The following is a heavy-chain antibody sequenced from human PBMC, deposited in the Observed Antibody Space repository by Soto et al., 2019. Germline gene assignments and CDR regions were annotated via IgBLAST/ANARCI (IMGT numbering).Heavy chain of an antibody. J-gene: IGHJ4*02. CDR1: GFTFSSYA. CDR2: ISGSGGST. D-gene: IGHD3-22*01. CDR3: AKWGPLGCLWLLHVDF. Sequence: EVQLLDSGGGLVQPGGSLRLSGAASGFTFSSYAMSWVRQAPGKGLEWVSAISGSGGSTYYADSVKGRFTISRDNSKITLYLQINSLRAEDTAVYYCAKWGPLGCLWLLHVDFWGQGPLVTVA. V-gene: IGHV3-23*01.